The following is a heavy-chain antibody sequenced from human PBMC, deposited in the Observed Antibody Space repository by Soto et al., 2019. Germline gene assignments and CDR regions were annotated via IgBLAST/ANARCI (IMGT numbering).Heavy chain of an antibody. CDR3: ARDYDFWSGYYPPPPHNWSDP. CDR1: GFTFSSYW. Sequence: PGGSLRLSCAASGFTFSSYWMHWVRQAPGKGLVWVSRINSDGSSTSYADSVKGRFTISRDNAKNTLYLQMNSLRAEDTAVYYCARDYDFWSGYYPPPPHNWSDPWGPAPLLTVS. V-gene: IGHV3-74*01. D-gene: IGHD3-3*01. J-gene: IGHJ5*02. CDR2: INSDGSST.